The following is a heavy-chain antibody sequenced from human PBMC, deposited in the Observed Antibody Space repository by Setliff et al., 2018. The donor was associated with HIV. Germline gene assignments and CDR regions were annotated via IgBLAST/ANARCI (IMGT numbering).Heavy chain of an antibody. J-gene: IGHJ3*02. D-gene: IGHD6-19*01. CDR1: GFTFSPYW. CDR2: INSDGTST. V-gene: IGHV3-74*03. Sequence: PGGSLRLSCAASGFTFSPYWMHWVRQAPGKGLVWVSRINSDGTSTTYADSVKGRFTISRDNAKNTLYLQMNSLRAEDMALYYCVRDKWLVPDTFDIWGQGTMVTVSS. CDR3: VRDKWLVPDTFDI.